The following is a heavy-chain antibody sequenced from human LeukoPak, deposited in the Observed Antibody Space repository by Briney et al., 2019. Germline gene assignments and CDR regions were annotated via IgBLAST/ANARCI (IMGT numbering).Heavy chain of an antibody. J-gene: IGHJ3*02. CDR1: GGSISSSSYY. V-gene: IGHV4-39*01. Sequence: SETLSLICTVSGGSISSSSYYWGWIRQPPGKGLEWIGSIYYSGSTYYNPSLKSRVTISVDTSKNQFSLKLSSVTAADTAVYYCARRSIVGATSAGNAFDIWGQGTMVTVSS. CDR2: IYYSGST. D-gene: IGHD1-26*01. CDR3: ARRSIVGATSAGNAFDI.